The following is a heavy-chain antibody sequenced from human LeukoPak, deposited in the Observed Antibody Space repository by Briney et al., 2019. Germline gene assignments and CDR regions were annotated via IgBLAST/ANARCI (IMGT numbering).Heavy chain of an antibody. D-gene: IGHD3-10*01. V-gene: IGHV1-2*02. CDR1: GFTFSGYY. Sequence: GASVKVSCKASGFTFSGYYMHWVRQAPGQGLEWTAWISPNSGGTNYVQKFQGRVTVTRDTSISTDYMEISGLTSDDTALYYCAREPSGSGGYDYWGQGTLVTVSS. CDR3: AREPSGSGGYDY. J-gene: IGHJ4*02. CDR2: ISPNSGGT.